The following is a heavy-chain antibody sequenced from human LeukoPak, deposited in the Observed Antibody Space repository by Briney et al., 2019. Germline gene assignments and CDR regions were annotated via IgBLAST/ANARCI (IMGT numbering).Heavy chain of an antibody. CDR2: IYTSGST. Sequence: NSSETLSLTCTVSGGSISSYYWSWIRQPAGKGLEWIGRIYTSGSTNYNPSLKSRVTMSVDTSKNQFSLKLSSVTAADTAVYYCARALPNYDYVWGSYPPASLDYWGQGTLVAVSS. J-gene: IGHJ4*02. CDR1: GGSISSYY. V-gene: IGHV4-4*07. D-gene: IGHD3-16*01. CDR3: ARALPNYDYVWGSYPPASLDY.